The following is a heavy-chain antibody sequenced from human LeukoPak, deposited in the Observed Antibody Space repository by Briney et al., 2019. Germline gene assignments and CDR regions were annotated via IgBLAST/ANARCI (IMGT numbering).Heavy chain of an antibody. V-gene: IGHV1-8*01. CDR3: ARGQTSYYHYYGLDV. CDR2: MSPNSGNT. Sequence: ASVKVSCKASGYTFTSYDINWVRQAPGQGLECMGWMSPNSGNTGYAQKFQGRVTMTRDTSITTAYMEPSSLRSEDTAVYYCARGQTSYYHYYGLDVWGQGTTVTVSS. CDR1: GYTFTSYD. J-gene: IGHJ6*02.